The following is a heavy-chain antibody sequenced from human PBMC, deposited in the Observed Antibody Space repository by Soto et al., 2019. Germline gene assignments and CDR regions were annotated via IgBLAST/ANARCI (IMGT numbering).Heavy chain of an antibody. CDR2: ISNDGSNE. Sequence: GGSMRLSCAGSGFTFRWFGMNWVRQAPGKGLEWVARISNDGSNEYYVDSVKGRFTISRDNSKNTLYLQMDSLRAEDTAVYYCAKGEVRGIIPSYFDYWGLGTLVTVSS. V-gene: IGHV3-30*18. CDR3: AKGEVRGIIPSYFDY. CDR1: GFTFRWFG. J-gene: IGHJ4*02. D-gene: IGHD3-10*01.